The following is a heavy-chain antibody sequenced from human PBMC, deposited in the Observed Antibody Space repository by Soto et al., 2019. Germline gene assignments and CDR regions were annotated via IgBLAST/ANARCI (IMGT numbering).Heavy chain of an antibody. Sequence: GASVKVSCKASGYIFTGYYMHWVRQAPGRGLEWMGWINPNSGGTNYAQKFQGRVTMTRDTSISTAYMELSRLRSDDTAVYYCARVKIPNLWVNTVGFDYWGQGTLVTVSS. V-gene: IGHV1-2*02. CDR2: INPNSGGT. CDR3: ARVKIPNLWVNTVGFDY. D-gene: IGHD2-8*02. J-gene: IGHJ4*02. CDR1: GYIFTGYY.